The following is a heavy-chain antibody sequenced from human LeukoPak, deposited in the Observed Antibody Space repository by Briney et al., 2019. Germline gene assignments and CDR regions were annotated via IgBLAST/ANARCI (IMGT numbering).Heavy chain of an antibody. CDR2: IYYSGST. V-gene: IGHV4-39*01. D-gene: IGHD2/OR15-2a*01. CDR1: GGSISSSSYY. J-gene: IGHJ6*03. CDR3: ARVLFSTSPPVYYYSYMDV. Sequence: ETLSLTCTVSGGSISSSSYYWGLIRQPPGKGLELIGNIYYSGSTYYNPYLKSPVTISVDTSKNQFSLKLSSVTAADTAVYYCARVLFSTSPPVYYYSYMDVWGKGTTVTVSS.